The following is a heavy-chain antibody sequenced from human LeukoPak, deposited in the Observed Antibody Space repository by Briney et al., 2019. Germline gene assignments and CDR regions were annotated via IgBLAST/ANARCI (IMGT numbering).Heavy chain of an antibody. CDR1: GGSISSYY. D-gene: IGHD6-13*01. Sequence: SETLSLTCTVSGGSISSYYWSWIRQPPGKGLEWIGYIYYSGSTYYNPSLKSRVTISVDTSKNQFSLKLSSVTAADTAVYYCARVRDSSSWYVDYWGQGTLVTVSS. CDR2: IYYSGST. V-gene: IGHV4-59*12. CDR3: ARVRDSSSWYVDY. J-gene: IGHJ4*02.